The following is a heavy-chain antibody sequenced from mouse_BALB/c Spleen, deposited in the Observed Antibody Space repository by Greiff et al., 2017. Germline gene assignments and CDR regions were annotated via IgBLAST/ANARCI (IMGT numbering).Heavy chain of an antibody. J-gene: IGHJ3*01. Sequence: EVQLVESGGGLVKPGGSLKLSCAASGFTFSSYAMSWVRQTPEKRLEWVASISSGGSTYYPDSVKGRFTISRDNARNILYLQMSSLRSEDTAMYYCARSTMLPTWFAYWGQGTLVTVSA. D-gene: IGHD1-1*02. CDR3: ARSTMLPTWFAY. V-gene: IGHV5-6-5*01. CDR1: GFTFSSYA. CDR2: ISSGGST.